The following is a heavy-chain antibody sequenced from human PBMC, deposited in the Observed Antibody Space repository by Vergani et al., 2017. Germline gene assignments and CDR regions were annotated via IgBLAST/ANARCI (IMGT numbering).Heavy chain of an antibody. J-gene: IGHJ4*02. CDR1: GGSISSGGYY. Sequence: QVQLQESGPGLVKPSQTLSLTCTVSGGSISSGGYYWSWIRQHPGKGLEWIGYTYYSGSTSYNPSLKSRVTISVDTSKNQFSLKLSSVTAADTAVYYCARANQDCSGGSCYNLYFDYWGQGTLVTVSS. CDR2: TYYSGST. D-gene: IGHD2-15*01. CDR3: ARANQDCSGGSCYNLYFDY. V-gene: IGHV4-31*03.